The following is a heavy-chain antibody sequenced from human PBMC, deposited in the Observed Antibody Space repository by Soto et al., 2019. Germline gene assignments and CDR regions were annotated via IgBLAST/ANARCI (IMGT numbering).Heavy chain of an antibody. V-gene: IGHV3-74*01. CDR1: GFTFSSYW. CDR2: INSDGSST. CDR3: ARAVGATGYYYYGMDV. Sequence: PGGSLRLSCAASGFTFSSYWMHWVRQAPGKGLVWVSRINSDGSSTSYAGSVKGRFTISRDNAKNTLYLQMNSLRAEDTAVYYCARAVGATGYYYYGMDVWGQGTTVTVSS. J-gene: IGHJ6*02. D-gene: IGHD1-26*01.